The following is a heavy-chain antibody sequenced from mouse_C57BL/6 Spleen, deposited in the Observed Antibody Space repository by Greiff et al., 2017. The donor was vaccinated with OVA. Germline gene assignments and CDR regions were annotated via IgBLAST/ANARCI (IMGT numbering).Heavy chain of an antibody. J-gene: IGHJ4*01. CDR2: INPNSGTT. V-gene: IGHV1-39*01. CDR3: ARTGYGNYYAMDY. CDR1: GYSFTDYN. D-gene: IGHD2-1*01. Sequence: VQLKQSGPELVKPGASVKISCKASGYSFTDYNMNWVQQSNGKSLEWIGVINPNSGTTSYNQKFKGKATLTVDQSSSTAYMQLNSLTSEDSAVYYCARTGYGNYYAMDYWGQGTSVTVSS.